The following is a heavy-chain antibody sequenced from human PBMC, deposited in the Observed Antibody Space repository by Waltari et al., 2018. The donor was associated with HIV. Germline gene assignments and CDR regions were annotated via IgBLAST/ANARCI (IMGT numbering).Heavy chain of an antibody. V-gene: IGHV3-21*01. Sequence: EVQLVESGGGLVKPGGSLRLSCAASGFTFSSYSMNWVRQAPGKGLGWVSSISRSSSYIYYAEAVKGRFTITRDNAKNSLYLQMNSLRAEDTAVYYCARADGYSSSWDFDYWGQGTLVTVSS. CDR3: ARADGYSSSWDFDY. J-gene: IGHJ4*02. CDR1: GFTFSSYS. CDR2: ISRSSSYI. D-gene: IGHD6-13*01.